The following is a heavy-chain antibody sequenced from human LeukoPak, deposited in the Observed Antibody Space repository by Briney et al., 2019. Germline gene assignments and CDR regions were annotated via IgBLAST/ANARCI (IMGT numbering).Heavy chain of an antibody. CDR1: GYSFTSHY. Sequence: ASVKVSCKASGYSFTSHYMHWVRQAPGQGLEWMGLINPSGSSTLYAQKFQGRVTMTRDMSTTTDYMELSSLRSEDTAVYYCATERAGITIFGVADDAFDIWGQGTMVTVSS. D-gene: IGHD3-3*01. CDR2: INPSGSST. V-gene: IGHV1-46*01. J-gene: IGHJ3*02. CDR3: ATERAGITIFGVADDAFDI.